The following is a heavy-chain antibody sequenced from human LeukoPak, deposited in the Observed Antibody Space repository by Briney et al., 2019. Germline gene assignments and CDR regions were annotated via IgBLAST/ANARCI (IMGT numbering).Heavy chain of an antibody. J-gene: IGHJ3*02. CDR2: ITGSGGST. CDR1: GITFSSYG. Sequence: GGSLRLSCAASGITFSSYGMSWVRQAPGKGLEWVSAITGSGGSTYYADSVKGRFTISRDNSKNTLYLQMNSLRAEDTAVFYCAKDKIVVVPPAIAAFDIWGQGTMVTVSS. V-gene: IGHV3-23*01. CDR3: AKDKIVVVPPAIAAFDI. D-gene: IGHD2-2*01.